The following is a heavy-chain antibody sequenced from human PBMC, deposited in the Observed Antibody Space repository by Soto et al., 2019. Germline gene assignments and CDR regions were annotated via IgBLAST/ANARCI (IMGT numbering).Heavy chain of an antibody. Sequence: RASVKVSCKASGYTFTSYGISWVRQAPGQGLEWMGWISAYNGNTNYAQKLQGRVTMTTDTSTSTAYMELRSLRSDDTAVYYCARVRDYYDSSGYYVDYWGQGTLVTSPQ. D-gene: IGHD3-22*01. V-gene: IGHV1-18*01. CDR2: ISAYNGNT. J-gene: IGHJ4*02. CDR3: ARVRDYYDSSGYYVDY. CDR1: GYTFTSYG.